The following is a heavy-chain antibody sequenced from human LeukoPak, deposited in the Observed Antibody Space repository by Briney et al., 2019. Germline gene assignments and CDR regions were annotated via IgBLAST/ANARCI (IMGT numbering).Heavy chain of an antibody. Sequence: SVKVSCKASGGTFSSYAISWVRQALGQGLEWMGRIIPIFGTANYAQKFQGRVTITTDESTSTAYMELSSLRSEDTAVYYCARGGYDIVVVPAGAFDIWGQGTMVTVSS. J-gene: IGHJ3*02. CDR2: IIPIFGTA. V-gene: IGHV1-69*05. CDR1: GGTFSSYA. D-gene: IGHD2-15*01. CDR3: ARGGYDIVVVPAGAFDI.